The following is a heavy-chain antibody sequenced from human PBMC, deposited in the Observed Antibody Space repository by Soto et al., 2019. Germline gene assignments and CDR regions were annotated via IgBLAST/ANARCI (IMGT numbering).Heavy chain of an antibody. CDR1: GGSISSSSYY. CDR2: IYYSGST. V-gene: IGHV4-39*01. CDR3: VRRDMDIVLMVYASDEYYFDY. Sequence: SETLSLTCTVSGGSISSSSYYWGWIRQPPGKGLEWIGSIYYSGSTYYNPSLKSRVTISVDTSKNQFSLKLSSVTAAFTAVYYCVRRDMDIVLMVYASDEYYFDYWGQGTLVTVSS. J-gene: IGHJ4*02. D-gene: IGHD2-8*01.